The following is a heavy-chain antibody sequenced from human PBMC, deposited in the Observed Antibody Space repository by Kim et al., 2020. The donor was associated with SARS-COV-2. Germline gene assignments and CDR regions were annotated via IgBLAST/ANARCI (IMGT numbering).Heavy chain of an antibody. CDR1: GFTFSSYA. CDR2: ISGSGGST. V-gene: IGHV3-23*01. D-gene: IGHD1-26*01. Sequence: GGSLRLSCAASGFTFSSYAMSWVRQAPGKGLEWVSAISGSGGSTYYADSVKGRFTISRDNSKNTLYLQMNSLRAEDTAVYYCASGGGSYYVYYYGMDVWGQGTTVTVSS. J-gene: IGHJ6*02. CDR3: ASGGGSYYVYYYGMDV.